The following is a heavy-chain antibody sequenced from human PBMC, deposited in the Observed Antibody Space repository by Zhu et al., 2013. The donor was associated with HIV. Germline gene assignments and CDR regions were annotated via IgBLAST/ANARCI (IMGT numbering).Heavy chain of an antibody. Sequence: QVQLVQSGAEVKEPGASVKVSCKASGYSFSDYYMHWVRQAPGQGLEWMGWISAYNGNTNYAQKLQGRVTMTTDTSTSTAYMELRSLRSDDTAVYYCARLSTYYYDSSGYYYWGQGTLVTVSS. J-gene: IGHJ4*02. V-gene: IGHV1-18*04. D-gene: IGHD3-22*01. CDR2: ISAYNGNT. CDR3: ARLSTYYYDSSGYYY. CDR1: GYSFSDYY.